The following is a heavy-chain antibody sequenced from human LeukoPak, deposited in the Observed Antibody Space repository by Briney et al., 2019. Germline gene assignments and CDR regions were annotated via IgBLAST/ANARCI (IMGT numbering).Heavy chain of an antibody. CDR3: ARHQVSAGTWYYFDY. V-gene: IGHV4-59*08. Sequence: SEILSLTCTVSGGSISSYYWSLIRQPPGKGLEWIGYIYYSGSTNYNPSLKSRVTISVDTSKNQFSLKLSSVTAADTAVYYCARHQVSAGTWYYFDYWGQGTLVTVSS. CDR2: IYYSGST. CDR1: GGSISSYY. J-gene: IGHJ4*02. D-gene: IGHD6-13*01.